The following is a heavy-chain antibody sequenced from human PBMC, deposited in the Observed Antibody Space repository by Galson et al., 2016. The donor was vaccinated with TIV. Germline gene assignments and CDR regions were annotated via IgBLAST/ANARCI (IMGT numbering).Heavy chain of an antibody. CDR3: AKDPRIYGDYLLAYFDY. CDR1: GDSVSGNTAA. V-gene: IGHV6-1*01. CDR2: TYYTSKWNT. D-gene: IGHD4-17*01. J-gene: IGHJ4*02. Sequence: CAISGDSVSGNTAAWNWVRQSPSRGLEWLGRTYYTSKWNTDYAVSVKGRIIIRPDTSMNQVSLQLSSVIPDDTAVYFCAKDPRIYGDYLLAYFDYWGQGILVTVSS.